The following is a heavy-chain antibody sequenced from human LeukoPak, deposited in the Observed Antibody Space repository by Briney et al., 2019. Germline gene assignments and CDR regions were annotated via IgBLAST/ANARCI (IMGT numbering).Heavy chain of an antibody. V-gene: IGHV4-39*07. CDR2: IDYGGST. J-gene: IGHJ5*02. CDR3: ARVSEPNWFDP. D-gene: IGHD1-14*01. Sequence: SETLSLTCTVSGGFIISSSYYWVWIRQPPGKGLEWIGSIDYGGSTYYNPSLKSRVTISVDTSKNQFSLRLNSVTAADTAVYYCARVSEPNWFDPWGQGTLVTVSS. CDR1: GGFIISSSYY.